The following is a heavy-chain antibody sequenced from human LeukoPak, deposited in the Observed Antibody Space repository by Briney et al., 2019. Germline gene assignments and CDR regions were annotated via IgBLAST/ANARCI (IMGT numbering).Heavy chain of an antibody. CDR3: ARDRGPGWFDP. CDR1: VFTFSDYY. V-gene: IGHV3-11*01. Sequence: PGGSLRLPCAASVFTFSDYYMSWIRQAPGKGLEWVSYISSSGSTIYYADSVNGRCTISRDNAKNSLYLQMNSLRAEDTAVYYCARDRGPGWFDPWGQGTLVTVSS. CDR2: ISSSGSTI. D-gene: IGHD3-10*01. J-gene: IGHJ5*02.